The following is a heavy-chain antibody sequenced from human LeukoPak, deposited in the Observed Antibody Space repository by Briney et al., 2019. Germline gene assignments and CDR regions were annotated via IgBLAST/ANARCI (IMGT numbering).Heavy chain of an antibody. CDR1: GGSISSYY. CDR3: ARGDYSSSWSPYYYYYMDV. Sequence: SETLSLTCTVSGGSISSYYGSWIRQPPGKGLEWIGYIYTSGSTNYNPSLKSRVTISVDTSKNQFSLKLSSVTAADTAVYYCARGDYSSSWSPYYYYYMDVWGKGTTVTVSS. D-gene: IGHD6-13*01. J-gene: IGHJ6*03. CDR2: IYTSGST. V-gene: IGHV4-4*09.